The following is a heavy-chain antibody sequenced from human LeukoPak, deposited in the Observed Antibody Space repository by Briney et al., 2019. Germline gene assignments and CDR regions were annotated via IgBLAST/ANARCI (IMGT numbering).Heavy chain of an antibody. D-gene: IGHD3-10*01. CDR2: ISAYNGNT. Sequence: ASVKVSCKASGYTFTSYGISWVRQAPGQGLEWMGWISAYNGNTNYAQKLQGRVTMTTDTSTSTAYMELRSLRSDDTAVYYCARVRGYGSGSYYFDYWGQGTLVTVSS. CDR1: GYTFTSYG. CDR3: ARVRGYGSGSYYFDY. J-gene: IGHJ4*02. V-gene: IGHV1-18*01.